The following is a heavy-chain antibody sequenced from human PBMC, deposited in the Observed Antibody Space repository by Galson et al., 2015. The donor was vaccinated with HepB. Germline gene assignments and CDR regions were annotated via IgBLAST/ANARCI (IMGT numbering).Heavy chain of an antibody. CDR1: GFTFSSYG. D-gene: IGHD2-2*01. V-gene: IGHV3-30*18. CDR2: ISYDGSNK. Sequence: SLRLSCAASGFTFSSYGMHWVRQAPGKGLEWVAVISYDGSNKYYADSVKGRFTISRDNSKNTLYLQMNSLRAEDTAVYYCAKELGVVVVPAAKGRNAFDIWGQGTMVTVSS. CDR3: AKELGVVVVPAAKGRNAFDI. J-gene: IGHJ3*02.